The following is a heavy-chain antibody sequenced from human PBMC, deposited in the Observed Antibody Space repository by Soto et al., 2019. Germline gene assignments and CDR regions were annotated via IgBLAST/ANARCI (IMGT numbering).Heavy chain of an antibody. J-gene: IGHJ6*02. CDR1: GFKFIDYY. CDR2: VDPEDGET. Sequence: EVQLVQSGAEVKKPGATVKISCKVSGFKFIDYYLYWVQQAPGKALEWMGRVDPEDGETVYSEKFRGRLTIPADTSRDIAHMELSGLRSEDTAVYFCATTTAVIVAQGPMDVWGQGTTVIVSS. D-gene: IGHD2-21*01. CDR3: ATTTAVIVAQGPMDV. V-gene: IGHV1-69-2*01.